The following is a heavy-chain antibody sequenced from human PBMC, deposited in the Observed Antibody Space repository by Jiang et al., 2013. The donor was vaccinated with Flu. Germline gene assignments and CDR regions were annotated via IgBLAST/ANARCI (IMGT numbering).Heavy chain of an antibody. J-gene: IGHJ4*02. D-gene: IGHD4-17*01. V-gene: IGHV1-46*03. CDR1: GYTFTSYY. Sequence: GYTFTSYYMHWVRQAPGQGLEWMGIINPSGGSTSYAQKFQGRVTMTRDTSTSTVYMELSSLRSEDTAVYYCARADPLYGDDVQEPTDHFDYWGQGTLVTVSS. CDR2: INPSGGST. CDR3: ARADPLYGDDVQEPTDHFDY.